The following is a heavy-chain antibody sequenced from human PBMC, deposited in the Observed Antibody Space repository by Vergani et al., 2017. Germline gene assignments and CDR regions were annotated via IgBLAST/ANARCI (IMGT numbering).Heavy chain of an antibody. CDR1: GYTFTSYG. V-gene: IGHV1-18*01. CDR3: ARELRMTPFYGLNV. Sequence: QVQLVQSGVEVKKPGASVKVSCTASGYTFTSYGISWVRQAPGQGLEWMGWINTYNGNTNYAQKVQGRVTMTTDTSTRTAYMGLRSLRSDDTAVYYCARELRMTPFYGLNVWGQGSTVTVSS. CDR2: INTYNGNT. D-gene: IGHD2-8*01. J-gene: IGHJ6*02.